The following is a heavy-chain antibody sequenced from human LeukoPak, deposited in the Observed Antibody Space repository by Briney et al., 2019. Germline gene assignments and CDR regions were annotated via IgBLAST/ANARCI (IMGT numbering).Heavy chain of an antibody. V-gene: IGHV3-7*01. CDR2: IKKDGSEK. CDR1: GFTFSSHR. CDR3: ARDLSGITGYTYGRGIDY. J-gene: IGHJ4*02. D-gene: IGHD5-18*01. Sequence: GGSLRLSCAASGFTFSSHRMSWVRQAPGKGLEWVANIKKDGSEKYYADSVKGRFTISRDNAKTSLYLQMNSLRAEDTAVHYCARDLSGITGYTYGRGIDYWGQGTLVTVSS.